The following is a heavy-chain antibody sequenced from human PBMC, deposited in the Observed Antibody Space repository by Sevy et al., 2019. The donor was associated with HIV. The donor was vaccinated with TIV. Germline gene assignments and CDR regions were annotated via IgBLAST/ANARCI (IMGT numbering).Heavy chain of an antibody. D-gene: IGHD3-22*01. CDR2: ISPNSGGT. CDR3: TRGPSGFSGSDLAY. J-gene: IGHJ4*02. CDR1: GYTFTGYY. Sequence: ASVKVSCKASGYTFTGYYIHWVRQDPGLGLEWMGWISPNSGGTNYAQKFQGRVTMTRDTSISTAYMELSRLKSNDTAVYYCTRGPSGFSGSDLAYWGQGTLVTVSS. V-gene: IGHV1-2*02.